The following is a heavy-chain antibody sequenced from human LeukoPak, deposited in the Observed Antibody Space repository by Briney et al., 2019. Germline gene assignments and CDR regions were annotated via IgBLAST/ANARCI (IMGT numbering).Heavy chain of an antibody. CDR1: GFTFSTYA. J-gene: IGHJ5*02. Sequence: SGGSLRLSCAASGFTFSTYAMSWVRQGPGKGLEWVSAISNSGGSTYYADSVKGRFTISRDNSKNTLYLQMNSLRAEDTAVYYCAKDSGTYYGWFDPWGQGTLVTVSS. D-gene: IGHD1-26*01. V-gene: IGHV3-23*01. CDR2: ISNSGGST. CDR3: AKDSGTYYGWFDP.